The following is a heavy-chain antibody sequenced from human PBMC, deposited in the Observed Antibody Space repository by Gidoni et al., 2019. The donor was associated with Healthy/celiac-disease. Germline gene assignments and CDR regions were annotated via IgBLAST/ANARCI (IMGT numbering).Heavy chain of an antibody. Sequence: EVQLVESGGGLVQPGGSLKLSCAASGFTFSGSAMPWVRQASGKGLEWVGRIRSKANSYATAYAASVKGRFTISRDDSKNTAYLQMNSLKTEDTAVYYCTRHDTEYYDSSGYLDQFDYWGQGTLVTVSS. CDR2: IRSKANSYAT. J-gene: IGHJ4*02. D-gene: IGHD3-22*01. CDR3: TRHDTEYYDSSGYLDQFDY. V-gene: IGHV3-73*02. CDR1: GFTFSGSA.